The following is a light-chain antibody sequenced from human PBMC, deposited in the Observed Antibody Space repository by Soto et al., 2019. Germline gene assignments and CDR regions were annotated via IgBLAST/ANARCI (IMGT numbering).Light chain of an antibody. CDR2: GAS. CDR3: XHYGSSLSIT. V-gene: IGKV3-20*01. Sequence: EIVLTQSPGTLSLSPGERXTLSXRARQSVSSNYLAWYQQKPGQAPRLLIYGASSRATGIPDRFSGSGSGTDFTLTISRLEPEDFAVYYCXHYGSSLSITFGQGTRLEIK. J-gene: IGKJ5*01. CDR1: QSVSSNY.